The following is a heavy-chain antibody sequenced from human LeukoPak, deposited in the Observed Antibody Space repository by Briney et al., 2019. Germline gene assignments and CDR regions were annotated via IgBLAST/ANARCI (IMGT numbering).Heavy chain of an antibody. J-gene: IGHJ4*02. CDR2: IIYSGNT. Sequence: SETLSLTCTVSGGSISSDSNYWAGIRQPPGKGLEWIASIIYSGNTYYTPSLKSRVTISVDTSKYQFSLKLSSVTAADTAVYYCARQGIPAAGRTFDFWGQGTLVTVSS. CDR3: ARQGIPAAGRTFDF. CDR1: GGSISSDSNY. D-gene: IGHD6-13*01. V-gene: IGHV4-39*01.